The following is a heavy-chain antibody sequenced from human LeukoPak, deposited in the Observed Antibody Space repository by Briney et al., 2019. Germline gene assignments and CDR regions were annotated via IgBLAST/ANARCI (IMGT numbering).Heavy chain of an antibody. CDR1: GFTFSSYG. Sequence: GRSLRLSCAASGFTFSSYGMHWVRQAPGKGLEWVAVISYDGSNKYYADSVKSRFTISRDNSKNTLYLQMNSLRAEDTAVYYCARDPTQYLRYGHFDYWGQGTLVTVSS. D-gene: IGHD5/OR15-5a*01. CDR3: ARDPTQYLRYGHFDY. CDR2: ISYDGSNK. V-gene: IGHV3-30*03. J-gene: IGHJ4*02.